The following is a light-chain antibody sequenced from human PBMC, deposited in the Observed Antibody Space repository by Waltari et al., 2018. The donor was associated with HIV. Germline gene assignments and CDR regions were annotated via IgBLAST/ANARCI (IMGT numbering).Light chain of an antibody. CDR3: QSYDTNKKWV. CDR2: ESY. V-gene: IGLV6-57*01. CDR1: SGRIAGNH. J-gene: IGLJ3*02. Sequence: FLLTQPHSAPESPAKTVPISCTRSSGRIAGNHVHWFQRRPCSSPTTVIYESYFRTAGVPARFSGSIDRSSNSASLTISGLKTEDEADYYCQSYDTNKKWVFGGGTKLTVL.